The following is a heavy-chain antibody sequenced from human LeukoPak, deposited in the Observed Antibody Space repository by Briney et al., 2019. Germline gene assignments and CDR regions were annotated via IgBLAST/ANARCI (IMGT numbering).Heavy chain of an antibody. J-gene: IGHJ5*02. CDR2: IYTGGGR. V-gene: IGHV3-53*01. Sequence: GGSLRLSCAASGFTVSSHYMNWVRQAPGKELEWVSVIYTGGGRYYADSVRGRFTISRDKSKNTLYLQMNSLRAEDTAVYYCASGYSTSSAGFDPWGQGTLVTVSS. CDR3: ASGYSTSSAGFDP. CDR1: GFTVSSHY. D-gene: IGHD6-13*01.